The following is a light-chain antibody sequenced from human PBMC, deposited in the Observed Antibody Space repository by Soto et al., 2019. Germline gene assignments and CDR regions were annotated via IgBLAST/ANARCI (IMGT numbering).Light chain of an antibody. J-gene: IGKJ2*01. V-gene: IGKV3-15*01. CDR3: QQYNNWRRYT. CDR2: SGS. Sequence: EIELTQSPGTLSVSPGERATLSCRATHSVSGSLAWSQQQPARPPRLLIHSGSTRATGIPARFSGSGSGTDFNLTISSLQSEDFAVYYCQQYNNWRRYTFGQGTRLEIK. CDR1: HSVSGS.